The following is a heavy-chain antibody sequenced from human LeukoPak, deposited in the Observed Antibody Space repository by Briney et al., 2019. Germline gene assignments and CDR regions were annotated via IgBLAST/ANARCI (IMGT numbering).Heavy chain of an antibody. J-gene: IGHJ4*02. CDR1: GFTFSTHW. D-gene: IGHD2-2*01. CDR2: IKQDGSEK. CDR3: ARDRRYCSSTSCYYFDY. V-gene: IGHV3-7*01. Sequence: PGGSLRLSCAASGFTFSTHWMSWVRQAPGKGLEWVANIKQDGSEKYYVDSVKGRFTISRDNAKNSLYLQMNSLRAEDTAVYYCARDRRYCSSTSCYYFDYWGQGTLVTVSS.